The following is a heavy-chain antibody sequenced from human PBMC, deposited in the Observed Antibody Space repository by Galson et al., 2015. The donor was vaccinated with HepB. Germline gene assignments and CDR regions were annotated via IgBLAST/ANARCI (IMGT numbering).Heavy chain of an antibody. Sequence: SLRLSCAASGFTFSSYWMHWVRQPPGKGLVWVSRINSDDNSTSYVDSVKGRFTVSRDNAKNTLYLQMNSLRPEDTAVYYCARADYSGYDLIPLDYWGQGTLVTVSS. J-gene: IGHJ4*02. CDR2: INSDDNST. CDR1: GFTFSSYW. D-gene: IGHD5-12*01. V-gene: IGHV3-74*01. CDR3: ARADYSGYDLIPLDY.